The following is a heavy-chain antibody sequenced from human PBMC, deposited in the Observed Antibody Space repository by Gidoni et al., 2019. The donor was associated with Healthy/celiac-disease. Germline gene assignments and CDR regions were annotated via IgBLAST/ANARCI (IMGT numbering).Heavy chain of an antibody. CDR1: GFTFSSYS. CDR3: AKSSWFDAFDI. D-gene: IGHD6-13*01. V-gene: IGHV3-21*01. Sequence: EVQLVESGGGLVKPGGSLRLSFAASGFTFSSYSMNWVRQAPGKGLEWVSSISSSSNYIYYADSVKGRFTISRDNAKNSLYLQMNSLRAEDTAVYYCAKSSWFDAFDIWGQGTMVTVSS. J-gene: IGHJ3*02. CDR2: ISSSSNYI.